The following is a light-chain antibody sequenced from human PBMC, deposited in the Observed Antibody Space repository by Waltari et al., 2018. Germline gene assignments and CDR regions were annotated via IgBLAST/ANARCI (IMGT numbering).Light chain of an antibody. J-gene: IGLJ2*01. CDR3: QSYDGSSVV. CDR2: EDN. V-gene: IGLV6-57*04. Sequence: NFMLTQPHSMSESPGKTVIISCTRSSDSIASFYVQWFQQRPCSAPTTVIFEDNQRPSGVPDRFSGSIDSSSNSASLTISGLKPEDEADYYCQSYDGSSVVFGGGTKLTVL. CDR1: SDSIASFY.